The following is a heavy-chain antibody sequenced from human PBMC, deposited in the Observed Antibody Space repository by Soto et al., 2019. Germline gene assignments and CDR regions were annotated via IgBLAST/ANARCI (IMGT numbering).Heavy chain of an antibody. V-gene: IGHV1-46*01. J-gene: IGHJ4*02. CDR1: GYTFTSYY. CDR2: INPSGGST. CDR3: ARDGSYYDFWSGYPNW. Sequence: EASVKVSCKASGYTFTSYYMHWVRQAPGQGLEWMGIINPSGGSTSYAQKFQGRVTMTRDTSTSTVYMELSSLRSEDTAVYYCARDGSYYDFWSGYPNWWGQGTLVTVSS. D-gene: IGHD3-3*01.